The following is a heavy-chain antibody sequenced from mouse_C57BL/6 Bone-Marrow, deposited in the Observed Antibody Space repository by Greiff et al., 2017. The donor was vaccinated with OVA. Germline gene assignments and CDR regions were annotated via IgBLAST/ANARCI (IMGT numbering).Heavy chain of an antibody. D-gene: IGHD1-2*01. CDR2: IDPSDSYT. CDR3: ARFHDFYAMDY. Sequence: VQLQESGAELVMPGASVKLSCKASGYTFTSYWMHWVKQRPGQGLEWIGEIDPSDSYTNYNQKFKGKSTLTVDKSSSTAYMQLSSLTSEDSAVYYCARFHDFYAMDYWGQGTSVTVSS. V-gene: IGHV1-69*01. J-gene: IGHJ4*01. CDR1: GYTFTSYW.